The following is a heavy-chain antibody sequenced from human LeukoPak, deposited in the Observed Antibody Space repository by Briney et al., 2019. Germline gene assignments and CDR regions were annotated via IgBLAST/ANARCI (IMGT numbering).Heavy chain of an antibody. Sequence: PGGSLRLSCAASGFTVSSNYMSWVRQAPGKGLEWVSVIYSGGSTYYADSVKGRFTISRHNSKNTLYLQTNSLRAEDTAVYYCARAARDGYNVLFPDYWGQGTLVTVSS. CDR1: GFTVSSNY. CDR2: IYSGGST. CDR3: ARAARDGYNVLFPDY. J-gene: IGHJ4*02. D-gene: IGHD3-10*02. V-gene: IGHV3-53*04.